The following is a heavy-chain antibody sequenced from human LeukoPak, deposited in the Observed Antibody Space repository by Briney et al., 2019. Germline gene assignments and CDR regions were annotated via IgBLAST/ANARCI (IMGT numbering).Heavy chain of an antibody. Sequence: SETLSLTCTVSGGSISSYYWTWIRQPPGKGLEWVGFIYSSGSTNYNPSLNSRVSIPLETSKKQVSLKLSSVTAADTAMYYRARGFTTTKFDSWGQGTLVAVSS. V-gene: IGHV4-59*01. CDR3: ARGFTTTKFDS. CDR2: IYSSGST. J-gene: IGHJ4*02. D-gene: IGHD3-22*01. CDR1: GGSISSYY.